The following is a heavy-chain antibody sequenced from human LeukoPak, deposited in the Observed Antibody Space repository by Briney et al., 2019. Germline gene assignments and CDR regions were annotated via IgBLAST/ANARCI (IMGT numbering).Heavy chain of an antibody. J-gene: IGHJ4*02. V-gene: IGHV3-23*01. CDR2: IGGSGAIT. D-gene: IGHD3-10*01. CDR1: GFTFSSSS. Sequence: PGGSLRHSCAASGFTFSSSSMSWVRQAPGKGLEWVSVIGGSGAITYYADSVRGRFTISRDNSKNTLYLQIDSLRAEDTAVYYCAKHYGSGIQCFDNWGQGTLVTVSS. CDR3: AKHYGSGIQCFDN.